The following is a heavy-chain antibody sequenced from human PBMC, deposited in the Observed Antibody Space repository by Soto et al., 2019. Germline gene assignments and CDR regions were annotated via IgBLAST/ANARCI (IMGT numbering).Heavy chain of an antibody. CDR1: GFTFSSYG. CDR3: AKSLEPATIHYYYGMDV. V-gene: IGHV3-30*18. CDR2: ISYDGSNK. J-gene: IGHJ6*02. Sequence: GSLRLSCAASGFTFSSYGMHWVRQAPGKGLEWVAVISYDGSNKYYADSVKGRFTISRDNSKNTLYLQMNSLRAEDTAVYYCAKSLEPATIHYYYGMDVWGQGTTVTVSS. D-gene: IGHD2-2*01.